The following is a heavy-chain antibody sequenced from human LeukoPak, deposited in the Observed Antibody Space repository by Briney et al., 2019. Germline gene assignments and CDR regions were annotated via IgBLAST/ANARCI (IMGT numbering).Heavy chain of an antibody. V-gene: IGHV3-23*01. J-gene: IGHJ4*02. CDR1: GFTFSSYA. CDR2: ISGSGGST. D-gene: IGHD3-9*01. Sequence: SGGSLRLSCAASGFTFSSYAMSWVRQAPGKGLEWVLAISGSGGSTYYADSVKGRFTISRDNSKNTLYLQMNSLRAEDTAVYYCAKSRYFDWLPASLYYFDYWGQGTLVTVSS. CDR3: AKSRYFDWLPASLYYFDY.